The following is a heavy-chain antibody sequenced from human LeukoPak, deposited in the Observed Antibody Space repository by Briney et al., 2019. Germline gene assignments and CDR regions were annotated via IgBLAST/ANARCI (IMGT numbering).Heavy chain of an antibody. D-gene: IGHD3-9*01. CDR2: IKQDGSEK. V-gene: IGHV3-7*03. CDR1: GFTFSSYW. J-gene: IGHJ4*02. CDR3: AREPYDILTGYYFDY. Sequence: GGSLRLSYAASGFTFSSYWMSWVRQAPGKGLEWVANIKQDGSEKYYVDSVKGRFTISRDNAENSLYLQMNSLRAEDTAVYYCAREPYDILTGYYFDYWGQGTLVTVSS.